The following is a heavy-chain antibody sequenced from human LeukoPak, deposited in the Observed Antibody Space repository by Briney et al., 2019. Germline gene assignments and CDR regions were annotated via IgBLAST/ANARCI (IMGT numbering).Heavy chain of an antibody. D-gene: IGHD3-16*01. CDR2: LYSSGST. J-gene: IGHJ6*03. V-gene: IGHV4-59*01. CDR3: ARAFRGGYYMDV. Sequence: SETLSLTCTVSGGSISSYYWSWIRQPPGKGLEWIGYLYSSGSTNYNTSLESRVTIPEDTSKNQLSLRLNSVTAADTAAYYCARAFRGGYYMDVWGKGTTVTVPS. CDR1: GGSISSYY.